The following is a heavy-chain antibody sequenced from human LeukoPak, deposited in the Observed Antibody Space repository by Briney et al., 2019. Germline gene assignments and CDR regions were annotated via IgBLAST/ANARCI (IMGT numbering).Heavy chain of an antibody. V-gene: IGHV3-7*03. CDR2: INQGGSEK. D-gene: IGHD3-10*01. CDR3: ARDYHGSGSLTTFDY. J-gene: IGHJ4*02. CDR1: GFTFSNYY. Sequence: GGSLRLSCAAPGFTFSNYYMSWVRQAPGKGLEWVANINQGGSEKYYVDSVKSRFTISRDNAKNSLYLQMNSLRTEDTAVYYCARDYHGSGSLTTFDYWGRGTLVTVSS.